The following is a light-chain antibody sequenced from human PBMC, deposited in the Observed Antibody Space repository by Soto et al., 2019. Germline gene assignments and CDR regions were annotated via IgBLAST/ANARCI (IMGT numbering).Light chain of an antibody. J-gene: IGKJ5*01. V-gene: IGKV3D-20*02. CDR3: QQRSNLTPT. Sequence: EIVLTQSPGTLSLSPGERATLSCRANQSVGSDYLAWYRQIPGQAPRLLIYDASNRETGIPDRFSGGGAGTEFTLTISSLEPEDFAVDYCQQRSNLTPTFGQGTRLEI. CDR1: QSVGSDY. CDR2: DAS.